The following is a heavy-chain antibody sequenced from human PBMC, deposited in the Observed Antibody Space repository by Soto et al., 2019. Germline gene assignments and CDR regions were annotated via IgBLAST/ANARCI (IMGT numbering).Heavy chain of an antibody. V-gene: IGHV3-21*01. CDR1: GFTFSSYS. CDR2: ISSSSSYI. CDR3: ARGGGGYQLLHAFDI. Sequence: PGGSLRLSCAASGFTFSSYSMNWVRQAPGKGLECVSSISSSSSYIYYADSVKGRFTISRDNAKNSPYLQMNSLRAEDTAVYYCARGGGGYQLLHAFDIWGQGKMVTVPS. D-gene: IGHD2-2*01. J-gene: IGHJ3*02.